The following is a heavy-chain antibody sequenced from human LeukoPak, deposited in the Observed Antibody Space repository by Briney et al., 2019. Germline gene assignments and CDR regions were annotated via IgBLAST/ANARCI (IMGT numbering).Heavy chain of an antibody. D-gene: IGHD7-27*01. V-gene: IGHV1-46*01. Sequence: ASVKVSCKASGYTFTSYYMHWVRQAPGQGLEWMGIINPSGGSTSYAQKFQGRGTMTRDTSTSTVYMELSSLRSEDTAVYYCKTGGTHWFDPWGQGTLVTVSS. J-gene: IGHJ5*02. CDR2: INPSGGST. CDR3: KTGGTHWFDP. CDR1: GYTFTSYY.